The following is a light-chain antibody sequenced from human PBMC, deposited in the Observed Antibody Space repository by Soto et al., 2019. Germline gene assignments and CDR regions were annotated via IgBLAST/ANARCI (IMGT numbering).Light chain of an antibody. V-gene: IGKV3-20*01. J-gene: IGKJ1*01. Sequence: EIVLTQSPGTLSLSPGERATLSCRASQSVSSSHLAWYQQKPGQAPRLLISGASSRATGIPDRFTGSGSGTDFTLTISSLEPEDFAVYYCQQYGNSPRTFGQGTKVDIK. CDR3: QQYGNSPRT. CDR1: QSVSSSH. CDR2: GAS.